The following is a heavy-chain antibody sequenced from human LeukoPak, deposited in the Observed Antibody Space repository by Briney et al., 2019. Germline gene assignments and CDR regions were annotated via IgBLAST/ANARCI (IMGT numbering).Heavy chain of an antibody. Sequence: SETLSLTCTVPGGSISSYYWSWIRQPPGKGLEWIGYIYTSGSTNYNPSLKSRVTISVDTSKNQFSLKLSSVTAADTAVYYCARWDGSSHSSVAFDIWGQGTMVTVSS. CDR1: GGSISSYY. J-gene: IGHJ3*02. D-gene: IGHD6-6*01. CDR2: IYTSGST. CDR3: ARWDGSSHSSVAFDI. V-gene: IGHV4-4*09.